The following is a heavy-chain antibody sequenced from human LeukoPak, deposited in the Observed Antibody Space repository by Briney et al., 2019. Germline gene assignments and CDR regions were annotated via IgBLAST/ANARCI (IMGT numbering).Heavy chain of an antibody. J-gene: IGHJ4*02. V-gene: IGHV3-23*01. Sequence: GGSLRLSCAASGFTFTNYASSWVRQAPGKGLEWVSAISGIGNAIFYADSVKGRFTISRDSSKDTLSLQMASLRAEDTAVYYCARHLATSGSYPLDYWGQGALVTVSS. CDR2: ISGIGNAI. D-gene: IGHD2-15*01. CDR1: GFTFTNYA. CDR3: ARHLATSGSYPLDY.